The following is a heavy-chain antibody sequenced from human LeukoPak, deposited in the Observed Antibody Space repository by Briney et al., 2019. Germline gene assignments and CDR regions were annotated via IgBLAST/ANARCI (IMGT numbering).Heavy chain of an antibody. CDR2: INHSGST. D-gene: IGHD3-10*01. J-gene: IGHJ5*02. V-gene: IGHV4-34*01. CDR1: GGSFSGYY. CDR3: ARVGGGSGSYYRYNWFDP. Sequence: PSETLSLTCAVYGGSFSGYYWSWIRQPPGKGLEWIGEINHSGSTNYNPSLKSRVTISVDTSKNQFSLKLSSVTAADTAVHYCARVGGGSGSYYRYNWFDPWGQGTLVTVSS.